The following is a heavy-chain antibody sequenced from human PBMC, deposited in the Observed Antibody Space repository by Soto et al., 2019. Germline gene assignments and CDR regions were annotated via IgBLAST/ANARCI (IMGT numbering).Heavy chain of an antibody. D-gene: IGHD3-22*01. CDR1: GYTLTELS. Sequence: ASVKVSCKVSGYTLTELSMHWVRQPPGKGLEWMGGFDPEDGETIYAQKFQGRVTMTEDTSTDTAYMELSSLRSEDTAVYYCATGVEITMIVVAAAAFDIWGQGTMVTVSS. V-gene: IGHV1-24*01. CDR3: ATGVEITMIVVAAAAFDI. J-gene: IGHJ3*02. CDR2: FDPEDGET.